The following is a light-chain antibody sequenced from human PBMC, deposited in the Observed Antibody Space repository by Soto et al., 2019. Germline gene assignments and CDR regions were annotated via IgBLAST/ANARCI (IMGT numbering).Light chain of an antibody. J-gene: IGLJ2*01. CDR3: SSYTTSSIVI. CDR2: DVS. V-gene: IGLV2-14*01. CDR1: SSDIGSYNY. Sequence: QSALTQPASVSGSPGQSITISCSGTSSDIGSYNYVSWYQQHPGKAPKVMIYDVSHRPSGVSNRFSASKSGNTASLTISGLQAEDEADYYCSSYTTSSIVIFGAGTKVTVL.